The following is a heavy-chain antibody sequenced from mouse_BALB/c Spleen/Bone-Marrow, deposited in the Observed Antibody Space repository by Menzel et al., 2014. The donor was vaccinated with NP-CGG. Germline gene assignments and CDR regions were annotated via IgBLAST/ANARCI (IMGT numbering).Heavy chain of an antibody. J-gene: IGHJ4*01. CDR3: ARYRYYGSSYAMDY. Sequence: VQLKESGAELVKPGASVKLSCTASGFNIKDTYMHWVKQRPEQGLEWIGRIDPANGNTKCDPKFQGKATITADTSSNTAYMHISSLTSEETDDYYCARYRYYGSSYAMDYWGQGTSVTVSS. CDR2: IDPANGNT. D-gene: IGHD1-1*01. V-gene: IGHV14-3*02. CDR1: GFNIKDTY.